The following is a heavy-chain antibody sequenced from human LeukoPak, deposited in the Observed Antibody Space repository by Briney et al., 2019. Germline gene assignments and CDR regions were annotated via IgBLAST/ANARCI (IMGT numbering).Heavy chain of an antibody. CDR2: FDPEDGET. J-gene: IGHJ4*02. V-gene: IGHV1-24*01. CDR1: GYTLTELS. Sequence: ASVKVSCKVSGYTLTELSMYWVRQAPGKGLEWMGGFDPEDGETIYAQKFQGRVTMTEDTSTDTAYMELSSLRSEDTAVYYCATAGERRLLWFGELLLYWGQGTLVTVSS. CDR3: ATAGERRLLWFGELLLY. D-gene: IGHD3-10*01.